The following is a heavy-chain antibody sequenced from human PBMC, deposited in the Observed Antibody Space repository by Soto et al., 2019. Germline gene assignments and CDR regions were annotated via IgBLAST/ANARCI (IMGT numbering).Heavy chain of an antibody. V-gene: IGHV1-2*02. D-gene: IGHD2-15*01. J-gene: IGHJ6*02. CDR1: GYTFTAYY. CDR3: AREILSPDFYFHGMDV. Sequence: QVQLVQSGAEVKEPGDSVRVSCEASGYTFTAYYIHWVRRAPGQGLEWMGWINPKFGDTTYAQDFQGRVSMTRDMSISTVYMELSRLTSDDTAIYYCAREILSPDFYFHGMDVWGQGTTVTVSS. CDR2: INPKFGDT.